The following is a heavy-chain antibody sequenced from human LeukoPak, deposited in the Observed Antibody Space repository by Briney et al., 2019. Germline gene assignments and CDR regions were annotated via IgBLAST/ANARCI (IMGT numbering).Heavy chain of an antibody. CDR2: IYHSGST. CDR1: GGSISSSNW. J-gene: IGHJ4*02. Sequence: KSSETLSLTCAVSGGSISSSNWWSWVRQPPGKGLEWIGEIYHSGSTNYNPSLKSRVTISVDKSKNQFSLKLSSVTAADTAVYYCATNGYMASLDYWGQGILVTVSS. V-gene: IGHV4-4*02. D-gene: IGHD2-8*01. CDR3: ATNGYMASLDY.